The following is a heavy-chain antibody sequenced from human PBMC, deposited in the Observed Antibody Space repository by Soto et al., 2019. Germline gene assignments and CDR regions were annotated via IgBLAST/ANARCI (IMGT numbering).Heavy chain of an antibody. V-gene: IGHV3-48*02. D-gene: IGHD2-2*01. CDR3: ARDVIVVVPAPHGGMDV. CDR1: GFTFSSYS. J-gene: IGHJ6*02. Sequence: EVQLVESGGGLVQPGGSLRLSCAASGFTFSSYSMNWVRQAPGKGLEWVSYISSSSSTIYYADSVKGRFTISRDNAKNSLYLQMNSLRDEDTAVYYCARDVIVVVPAPHGGMDVWGQGTTVTVSS. CDR2: ISSSSSTI.